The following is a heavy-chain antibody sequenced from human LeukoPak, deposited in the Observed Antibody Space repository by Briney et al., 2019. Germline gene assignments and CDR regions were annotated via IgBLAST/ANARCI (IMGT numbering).Heavy chain of an antibody. Sequence: RGGPLQISCQGSGYRFTNYWIAWARPVPGKGLEWMGSIYPGDSDTKYSPSFRGQVTISADKSTTSAYLQWNSLKASDTAMYYCARCRVSMHFGEYWGQGALVTVSS. J-gene: IGHJ4*02. CDR2: IYPGDSDT. D-gene: IGHD2-21*01. CDR1: GYRFTNYW. V-gene: IGHV5-51*01. CDR3: ARCRVSMHFGEY.